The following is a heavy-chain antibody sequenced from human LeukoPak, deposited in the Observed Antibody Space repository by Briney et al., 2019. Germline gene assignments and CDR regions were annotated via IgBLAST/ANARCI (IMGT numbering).Heavy chain of an antibody. CDR2: ISGSGGST. CDR3: ARDWYHAIDY. D-gene: IGHD2-2*01. V-gene: IGHV3-23*01. CDR1: GFTFSSYA. J-gene: IGHJ4*02. Sequence: GGSLRLSCAASGFTFSSYAMSWVRQAPGKGLEWVSAISGSGGSTYYADSVKGRFTISRDNSKNTLYLQMNSLRVEDTAVYYCARDWYHAIDYWGQGTLVTVSS.